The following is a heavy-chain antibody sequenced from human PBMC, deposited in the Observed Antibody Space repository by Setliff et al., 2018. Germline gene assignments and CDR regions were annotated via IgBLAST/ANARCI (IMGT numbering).Heavy chain of an antibody. D-gene: IGHD2-8*01. J-gene: IGHJ4*02. CDR1: GYTFTRYY. CDR2: ISPHTGNT. CDR3: SKLVRYCTTTACQGASGAEF. V-gene: IGHV1-18*01. Sequence: ASVKVSCKASGYTFTRYYMYWVRQAPGQGLEWMGWISPHTGNTYYTPKLHGRVTLTTDTSASTAYMELRSLGSDDTAVYYCSKLVRYCTTTACQGASGAEFWGQGTLVTVSS.